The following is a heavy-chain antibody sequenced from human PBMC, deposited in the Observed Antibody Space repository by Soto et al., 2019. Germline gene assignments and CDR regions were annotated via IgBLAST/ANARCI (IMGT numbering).Heavy chain of an antibody. CDR3: ARGAYGSGSYQIQAYYFDY. CDR1: GGSFSDYY. Sequence: SETLSLTYAVYGGSFSDYYCSRIRQPPGKGLEWIGEINHSGSTNYNPSLKSRVTISVDTSKNQFSLKLSSVTAADTAVYYCARGAYGSGSYQIQAYYFDYWGQGTLVTAPQ. D-gene: IGHD3-10*01. J-gene: IGHJ4*02. CDR2: INHSGST. V-gene: IGHV4-34*01.